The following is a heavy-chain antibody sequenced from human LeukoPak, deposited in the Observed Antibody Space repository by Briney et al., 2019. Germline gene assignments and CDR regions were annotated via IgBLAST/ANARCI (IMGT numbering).Heavy chain of an antibody. D-gene: IGHD4-17*01. V-gene: IGHV1-2*02. CDR2: INPNSGGT. Sequence: ASVKVSCKASGYTFTGYYMRWVRQAPGQGLERMGWINPNSGGTNYAQKFQGRVTMTRDTSISTAYMELSRLRSDDTAVYYCARDPPRTTVTTCGDYWGQGTLVTVSS. CDR3: ARDPPRTTVTTCGDY. CDR1: GYTFTGYY. J-gene: IGHJ4*02.